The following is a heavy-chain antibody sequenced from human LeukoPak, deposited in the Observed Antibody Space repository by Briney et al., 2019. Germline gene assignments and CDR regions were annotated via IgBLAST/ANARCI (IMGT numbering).Heavy chain of an antibody. J-gene: IGHJ4*02. D-gene: IGHD6-13*01. V-gene: IGHV3-15*01. Sequence: RGSLRLSCAASGFTFSNAWMSWVRQAPGKGLEWVARIKSKTDGGTTDYAAPVKGRFTISRDDSKNTLYLQMNSLKTEDTAVYYCTTVGPPYSSSWYENYWGQGTLVTVSS. CDR2: IKSKTDGGTT. CDR3: TTVGPPYSSSWYENY. CDR1: GFTFSNAW.